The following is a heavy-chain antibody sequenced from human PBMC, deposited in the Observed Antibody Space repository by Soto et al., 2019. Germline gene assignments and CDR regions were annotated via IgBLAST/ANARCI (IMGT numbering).Heavy chain of an antibody. Sequence: SETLSLTCTVSGGSISSSSYYWGWIRQPPGKGLEWIGSIYYSGSTYYNPSLKSRVTISVDTSKYQFSLKLSSVTAADTAVYYCAVRAITDYYYGMDVWGQGTTVTVSS. CDR1: GGSISSSSYY. CDR2: IYYSGST. V-gene: IGHV4-39*01. CDR3: AVRAITDYYYGMDV. D-gene: IGHD3-10*01. J-gene: IGHJ6*02.